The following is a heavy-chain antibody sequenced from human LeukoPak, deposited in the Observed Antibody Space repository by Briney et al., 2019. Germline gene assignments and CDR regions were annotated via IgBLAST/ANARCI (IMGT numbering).Heavy chain of an antibody. CDR3: ASMVRGPSPMDV. CDR1: GFTFSSYA. CDR2: ISYDGSNK. V-gene: IGHV3-30*04. Sequence: GGSLRLSCAASGFTFSSYAMHWVRQAPGKGLEWVAVISYDGSNKYYADSVKGRFTISRDNSKNTVYLQMNSLRPEDTALYYCASMVRGPSPMDVWGKGTTVTISS. J-gene: IGHJ6*03. D-gene: IGHD3-10*01.